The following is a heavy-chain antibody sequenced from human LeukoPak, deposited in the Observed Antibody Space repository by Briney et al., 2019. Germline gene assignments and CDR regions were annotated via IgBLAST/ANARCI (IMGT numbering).Heavy chain of an antibody. CDR1: GYRFTSNH. CDR3: ARQGCSSTSCHTIDY. V-gene: IGHV5-51*01. J-gene: IGHJ4*02. Sequence: GESLKISCKGSGYRFTSNHIAWVRQMPGKGLELMGIVLPGASDPRYSPSFQGQVTISVDKSISTAYLQWSSLKASDTAMYYCARQGCSSTSCHTIDYWGQGTLVTVSS. CDR2: VLPGASDP. D-gene: IGHD2-2*02.